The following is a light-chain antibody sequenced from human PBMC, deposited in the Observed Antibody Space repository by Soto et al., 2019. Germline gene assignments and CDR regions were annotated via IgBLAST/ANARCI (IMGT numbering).Light chain of an antibody. CDR3: QQHGSSHMYT. V-gene: IGKV3-20*01. CDR2: AAS. CDR1: QSVSSTY. Sequence: EIVLTQSPGTLSLSPGDRATLSCRASQSVSSTYIAWYQQKPGQAPRLLIYAASSRATGIPDRFSGSGSGTGFTLTISRLGPEDFAVYYCQQHGSSHMYTFGQGTKLEIK. J-gene: IGKJ2*01.